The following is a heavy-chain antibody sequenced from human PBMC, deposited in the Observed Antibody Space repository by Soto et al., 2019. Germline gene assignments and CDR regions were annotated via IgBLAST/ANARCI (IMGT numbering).Heavy chain of an antibody. CDR3: ARARRANHPDSSGYYPYYYYYGMYG. D-gene: IGHD3-22*01. V-gene: IGHV3-48*03. CDR2: ISSSGSTI. J-gene: IGHJ6*02. Sequence: GWSLRLSCAASGFTFSSYEMNWVRQAPGKGLEWVSYISSSGSTIYYADSVKGRFTISRDNAKNSLYLQMNSLRAEDTAVYYCARARRANHPDSSGYYPYYYYYGMYGWGQGTTVTGSS. CDR1: GFTFSSYE.